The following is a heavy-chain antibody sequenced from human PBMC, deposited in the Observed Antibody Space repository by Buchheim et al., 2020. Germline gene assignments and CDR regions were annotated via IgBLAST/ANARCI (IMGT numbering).Heavy chain of an antibody. CDR1: GFTFSYYW. CDR2: IHGDGWST. V-gene: IGHV3-74*01. CDR3: ARGGSGTAFDY. D-gene: IGHD3-10*01. J-gene: IGHJ4*02. Sequence: EVQLVESEGGLVQPGGSLRLSCVASGFTFSYYWMHWVRQAPGKGLVWVSHIHGDGWSTTYADSVKGRFTISRDNANHPLYLQMNSLRVEDTAVYYCARGGSGTAFDYWGQGTL.